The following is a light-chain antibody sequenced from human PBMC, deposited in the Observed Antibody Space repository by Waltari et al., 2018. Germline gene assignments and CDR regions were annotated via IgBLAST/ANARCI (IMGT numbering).Light chain of an antibody. J-gene: IGLJ2*01. V-gene: IGLV2-14*03. Sequence: QSALTQPASVSGSPGQSITISCTGTGSDVGGYNYVSWYQQHPGKAPKLMIYDVNKRPSGGSNRFSGSKSGNTASLTISGLQAEDEADYHCSSYTSTNVVFGGGTKLTVL. CDR2: DVN. CDR1: GSDVGGYNY. CDR3: SSYTSTNVV.